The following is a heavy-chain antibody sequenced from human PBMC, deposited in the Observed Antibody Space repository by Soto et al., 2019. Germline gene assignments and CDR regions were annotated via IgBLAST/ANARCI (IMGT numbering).Heavy chain of an antibody. J-gene: IGHJ1*01. CDR2: ISAYNGKT. V-gene: IGHV1-18*04. CDR1: GYTFSNYG. CDR3: AREANCGSDCYSPAEYSQH. Sequence: QVQLVQSGAEVKKPGASVKVSCKASGYTFSNYGISWVRQAPGQGLDWMGWISAYNGKTYDAERLQGRVTMTTDPSTSTAYMGLRRLRSDDTAVYYCAREANCGSDCYSPAEYSQHWGQGTLVTVSS. D-gene: IGHD2-21*02.